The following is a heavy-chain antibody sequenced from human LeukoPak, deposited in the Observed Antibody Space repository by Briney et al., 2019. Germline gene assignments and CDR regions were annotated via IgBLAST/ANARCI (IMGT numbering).Heavy chain of an antibody. J-gene: IGHJ4*02. CDR1: GFTYNLFW. CDR3: ARDGPYCSSTSCYFVGDY. D-gene: IGHD2-2*01. CDR2: IKPDGSEK. V-gene: IGHV3-7*04. Sequence: PGGPLKLFCAASGFTYNLFWIIWVRHAPGKGLEWGANIKPDGSEKYYVASVQGRFTISRDNAKSSVYLQMNSLRAEDTAVYYCARDGPYCSSTSCYFVGDYWGPGTLVTVSS.